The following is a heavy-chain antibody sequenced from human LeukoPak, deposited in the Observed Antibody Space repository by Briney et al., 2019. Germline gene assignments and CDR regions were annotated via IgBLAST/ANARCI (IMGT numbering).Heavy chain of an antibody. CDR3: ARCFGAFDI. J-gene: IGHJ3*02. V-gene: IGHV4-34*01. CDR1: GGSFSGYY. D-gene: IGHD3-16*01. CDR2: INHSGST. Sequence: SETLSLTCAVYGGSFSGYYWSWIRQPPGKGLEWIGEINHSGSTNYNTSLKSRVTISVDTSKNQFSLKLSSVTAADTAVYYCARCFGAFDIWGQGTMVTVSS.